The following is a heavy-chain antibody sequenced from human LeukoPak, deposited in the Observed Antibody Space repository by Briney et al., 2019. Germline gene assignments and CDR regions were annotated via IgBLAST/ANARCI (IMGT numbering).Heavy chain of an antibody. J-gene: IGHJ4*02. CDR2: IYQSGST. D-gene: IGHD4-17*01. CDR1: GASISSSNW. V-gene: IGHV4-4*02. CDR3: ARELGHGDPRTSYFDY. Sequence: SETLSLTCAVSGASISSSNWWNWVRQPPGKGLEWIGEIYQSGSTNYNPSLKSRVTTSVDKSKNYFSLELRSVTAADTAVYYCARELGHGDPRTSYFDYWGQGTLVTVSS.